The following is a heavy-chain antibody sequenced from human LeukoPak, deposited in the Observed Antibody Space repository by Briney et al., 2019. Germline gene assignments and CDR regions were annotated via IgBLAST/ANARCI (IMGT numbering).Heavy chain of an antibody. V-gene: IGHV4-4*07. CDR2: IYXXGST. D-gene: IGHD5-12*01. CDR3: ARDSPGAGYSGYDSFFWFDP. J-gene: IGHJ5*02. Sequence: RIYXXGSTNYNPSLKSRVTMSVDTSKNQFSMKLGSVTAADTAVYYCARDSPGAGYSGYDSFFWFDPWGQGTLVTVSS.